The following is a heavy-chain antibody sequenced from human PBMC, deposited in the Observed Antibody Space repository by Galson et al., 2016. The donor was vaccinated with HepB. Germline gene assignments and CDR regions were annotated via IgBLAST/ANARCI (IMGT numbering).Heavy chain of an antibody. V-gene: IGHV3-15*01. D-gene: IGHD1-1*01. J-gene: IGHJ6*02. CDR1: GFTFSNAW. CDR3: TTGGTHYYYYGVDF. CDR2: IKKNTDGGTT. Sequence: SLRLSCAASGFTFSNAWMNWVRQAPGKGLEWVGRIKKNTDGGTTDYAAPVKGRFTISRDDSKNTVFLQMNSLETGDTAVYFCTTGGTHYYYYGVDFWGQGTTVTASS.